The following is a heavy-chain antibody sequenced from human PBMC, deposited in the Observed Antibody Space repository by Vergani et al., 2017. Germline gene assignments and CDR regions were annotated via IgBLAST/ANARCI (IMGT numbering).Heavy chain of an antibody. J-gene: IGHJ4*02. D-gene: IGHD5-12*01. CDR3: ARELTGLVQGRISGYPDDY. CDR1: GGTFSSYA. CDR2: IIPIFGTA. V-gene: IGHV1-69*13. Sequence: QVQLVQSGAEVKKPGSSVKVSCKASGGTFSSYAISWVRQAPEQGLEWMGRIIPIFGTANYAQKFQGRVTITADESTSTAYMELSSLRSEDTAVYYCARELTGLVQGRISGYPDDYWGQGTLVTVSS.